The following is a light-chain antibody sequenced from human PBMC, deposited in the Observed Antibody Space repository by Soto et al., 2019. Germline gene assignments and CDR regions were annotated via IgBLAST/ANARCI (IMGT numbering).Light chain of an antibody. CDR3: MQALQTSYT. CDR1: QSLRQNNGYNH. V-gene: IGKV2-28*01. Sequence: DIVMTQSPLSLPVTPGEPASISCRSSQSLRQNNGYNHLDWYLQTPGQSPQLLIYLGSNRSSGVPDRFSGSGSGTDFTLKISRVEPEDVGVYYCMQALQTSYTFGPGTKLEIK. CDR2: LGS. J-gene: IGKJ2*01.